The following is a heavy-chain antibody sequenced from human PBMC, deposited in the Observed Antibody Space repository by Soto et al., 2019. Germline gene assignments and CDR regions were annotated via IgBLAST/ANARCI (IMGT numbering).Heavy chain of an antibody. J-gene: IGHJ4*02. CDR1: GYTFTSYG. V-gene: IGHV1-18*01. Sequence: ASVKVSCKASGYTFTSYGISWVRQAPGQGLEWMGWISAYNGNTNYAQKLQGWVTMTRDTSISTAYMELSRLRSDDTAVYYCARGPLKDGYKDYWGQGTLVTVSS. CDR2: ISAYNGNT. D-gene: IGHD5-12*01. CDR3: ARGPLKDGYKDY.